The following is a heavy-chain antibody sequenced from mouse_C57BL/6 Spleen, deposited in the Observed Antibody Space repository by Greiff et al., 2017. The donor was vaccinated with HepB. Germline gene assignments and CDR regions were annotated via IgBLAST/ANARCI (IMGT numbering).Heavy chain of an antibody. D-gene: IGHD1-1*02. CDR3: ARVSLWSMDY. Sequence: QVQLQQPGAELVKPGASVKLSCKASGYTFTSYWMQWVKQRPGQGLEWIGEIDPSDSYTNYNQKFKGTATLTVDTSSSTAYMQLSSLTSEDSAVYYCARVSLWSMDYWGQGTSVTVSS. CDR1: GYTFTSYW. V-gene: IGHV1-50*01. CDR2: IDPSDSYT. J-gene: IGHJ4*01.